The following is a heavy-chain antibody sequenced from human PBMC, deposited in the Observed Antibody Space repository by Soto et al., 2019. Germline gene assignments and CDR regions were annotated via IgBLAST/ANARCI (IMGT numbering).Heavy chain of an antibody. D-gene: IGHD1-20*01. CDR2: ISYDGSNK. CDR3: ARSITGTTFRVGFDP. J-gene: IGHJ5*02. Sequence: GGSLRLSCAASGFTFSSYAMHWVRQAPGKGLEWVAVISYDGSNKYYADSVKGRFTISRDNSENTLYLQMNSLRAEDTAVYYCARSITGTTFRVGFDPWGQGTLVTVSS. CDR1: GFTFSSYA. V-gene: IGHV3-30-3*01.